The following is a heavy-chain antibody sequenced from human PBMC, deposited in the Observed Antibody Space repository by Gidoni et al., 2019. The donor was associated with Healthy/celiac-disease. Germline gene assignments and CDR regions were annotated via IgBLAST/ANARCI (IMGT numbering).Heavy chain of an antibody. CDR2: ISGSGGST. V-gene: IGHV3-23*01. CDR1: GFTLSSYA. CDR3: AKDLGGWLQLVLDY. Sequence: EVQLLESGGGLVQPGGSLRLSWAASGFTLSSYAISWVRQAPGKGLEWGSAISGSGGSTYYAASVKGRFTISRDNSKNPLYLQMNSLRAEDTAVYYCAKDLGGWLQLVLDYWGQGTLVTVSS. D-gene: IGHD5-12*01. J-gene: IGHJ4*02.